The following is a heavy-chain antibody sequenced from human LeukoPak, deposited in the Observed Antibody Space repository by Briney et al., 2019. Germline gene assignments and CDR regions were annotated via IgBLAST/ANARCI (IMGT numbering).Heavy chain of an antibody. J-gene: IGHJ4*02. V-gene: IGHV4-39*07. CDR2: IYYSGST. D-gene: IGHD3-22*01. Sequence: SETLSLTCSVSGGSIGRGSYYWGWIRQSPGKGLEWIGSIYYSGSTNYNPSLKSRVTISVDTSKNQFSLKLSSVTAADTAVYYCAREGRDYYYDSSGYEYWGQGTLVTVSS. CDR3: AREGRDYYYDSSGYEY. CDR1: GGSIGRGSYY.